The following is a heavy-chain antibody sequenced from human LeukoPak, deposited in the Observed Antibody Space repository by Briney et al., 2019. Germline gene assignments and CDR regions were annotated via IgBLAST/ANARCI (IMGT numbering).Heavy chain of an antibody. CDR1: GFTFSSYA. CDR2: ISGSGGNT. V-gene: IGHV3-23*01. J-gene: IGHJ4*02. D-gene: IGHD2-15*01. Sequence: GGSLRLSCAASGFTFSSYAMSWVRQAPGKGLEWVSAISGSGGNTYYADSVKGRFTISRDNSQNTLYLQMYSLRAEDTAVYYCAKQRSEVVVAATNYWGQGTLVTVSS. CDR3: AKQRSEVVVAATNY.